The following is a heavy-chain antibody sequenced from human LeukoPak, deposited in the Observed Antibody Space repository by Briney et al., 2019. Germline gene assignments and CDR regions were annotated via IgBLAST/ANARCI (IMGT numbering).Heavy chain of an antibody. CDR3: ARDNGGGELDAFDI. CDR1: GGSISSYY. V-gene: IGHV4-59*01. Sequence: PSETLSLTCTVSGGSISSYYWCWIRQPPGKGLEWIGYIYYSGSTNYNPSLKSRVTISVDTSKNQFSLKLSSVTAADTAVYYCARDNGGGELDAFDIWGQGTMVTVSS. D-gene: IGHD4-17*01. CDR2: IYYSGST. J-gene: IGHJ3*02.